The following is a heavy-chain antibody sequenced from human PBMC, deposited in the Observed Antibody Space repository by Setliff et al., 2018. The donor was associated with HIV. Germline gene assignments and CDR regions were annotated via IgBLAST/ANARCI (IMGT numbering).Heavy chain of an antibody. V-gene: IGHV1-18*04. J-gene: IGHJ4*02. CDR3: VRDRELRTTRSLDF. D-gene: IGHD1-1*01. CDR1: GYIFLNYD. Sequence: ASVKVSCKASGYIFLNYDITWVRQAPGQGLEWMGWISPDNGNTNYAQEIEGRVILTTDKSTSTVEMELRSLRSDDTAVYYCVRDRELRTTRSLDFWGPGTLVTVSS. CDR2: ISPDNGNT.